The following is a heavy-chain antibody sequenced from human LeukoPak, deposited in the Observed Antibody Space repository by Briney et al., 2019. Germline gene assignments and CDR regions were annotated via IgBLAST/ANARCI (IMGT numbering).Heavy chain of an antibody. Sequence: PSETLSLTCTVSGGSISSYYWSWIRQPPGKGLEWIGYIYYSGSTNYNPSLKSRVTISVDTSKNQFSLKLSSVTAADTAVYYCARGAIEDCGGDCYLAYWGQGTQVTVSS. V-gene: IGHV4-59*01. CDR1: GGSISSYY. CDR3: ARGAIEDCGGDCYLAY. D-gene: IGHD2-21*02. CDR2: IYYSGST. J-gene: IGHJ4*02.